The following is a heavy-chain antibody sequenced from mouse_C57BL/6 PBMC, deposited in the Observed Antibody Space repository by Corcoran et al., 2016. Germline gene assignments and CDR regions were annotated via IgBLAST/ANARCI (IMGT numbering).Heavy chain of an antibody. D-gene: IGHD2-5*01. V-gene: IGHV1-26*01. Sequence: EVQLQQSGPELVKPGASVKISCKASGYTFTDYYMNWVKQSHGKSLEWIGDINPNNGGTSYNQKFKGKATLTVDKSSSTAYMLLSSLTSEDSAVYFCAKAYYSNFYYFDYWGQGTTLTVSS. CDR1: GYTFTDYY. J-gene: IGHJ2*01. CDR2: INPNNGGT. CDR3: AKAYYSNFYYFDY.